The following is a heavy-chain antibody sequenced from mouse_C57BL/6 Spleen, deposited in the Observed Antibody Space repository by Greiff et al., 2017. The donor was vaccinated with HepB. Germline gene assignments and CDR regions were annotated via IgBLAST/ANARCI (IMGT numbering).Heavy chain of an antibody. CDR1: GFTFSSYA. J-gene: IGHJ2*01. Sequence: EVKLQESGGGLVKPGGSLKLSCAASGFTFSSYAMSWVRQTPEKRLEWVATISDGGSYTYYPDNVKGRFTISRDNAKNNLYLQMSHLKSEDTAMYYCARGIYYYGSSPLYYFDYWGQGTTLTVSS. D-gene: IGHD1-1*01. V-gene: IGHV5-4*03. CDR2: ISDGGSYT. CDR3: ARGIYYYGSSPLYYFDY.